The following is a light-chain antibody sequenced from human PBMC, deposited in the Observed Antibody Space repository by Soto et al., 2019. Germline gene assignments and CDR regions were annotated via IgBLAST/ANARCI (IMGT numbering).Light chain of an antibody. CDR2: DVS. V-gene: IGKV1-5*01. CDR3: QQLNSYPLT. CDR1: QSISSW. Sequence: DIQMTQSPPTLSASVGDRVTITCRASQSISSWLAWYQQRPGKAPNLLIYDVSTLQSGVPSRFSGSGSGTEFTLTISSLQPEDFATYYCQQLNSYPLTFGGGTKVEIK. J-gene: IGKJ4*01.